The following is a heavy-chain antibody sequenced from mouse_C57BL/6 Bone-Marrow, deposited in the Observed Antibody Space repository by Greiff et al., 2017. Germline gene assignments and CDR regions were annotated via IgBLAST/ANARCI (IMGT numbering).Heavy chain of an antibody. V-gene: IGHV5-6*01. CDR2: ISSGGSYT. CDR3: ARQYDLDY. D-gene: IGHD2-10*02. CDR1: GFTFSSYG. J-gene: IGHJ2*01. Sequence: EVKVVESGGDLVKPGGSLKLSCAASGFTFSSYGMSWVRQTPDKRLEWVATISSGGSYTYYPDSVKGRFTISRDNAKNTLYLQMSSLKSEDTAMYYCARQYDLDYWGQGTTLTVSS.